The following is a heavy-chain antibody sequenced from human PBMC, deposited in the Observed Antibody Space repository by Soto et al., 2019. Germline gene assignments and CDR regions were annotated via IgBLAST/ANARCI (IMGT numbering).Heavy chain of an antibody. CDR2: ISGSGGST. V-gene: IGHV3-23*01. CDR3: AKVPYYYDSSGQYYFDY. CDR1: GFTFSSYA. J-gene: IGHJ4*02. Sequence: GGSLRLSCAASGFTFSSYAMSWVRQAPGKGLEWVSAISGSGGSTYYADSVKGRFTISRDNSKNTLYLQMNSLRAEDTAVYYCAKVPYYYDSSGQYYFDYWGQGTLVTVSS. D-gene: IGHD3-22*01.